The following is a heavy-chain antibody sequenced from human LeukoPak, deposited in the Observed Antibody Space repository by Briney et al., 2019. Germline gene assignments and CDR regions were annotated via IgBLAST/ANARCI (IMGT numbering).Heavy chain of an antibody. D-gene: IGHD2-2*01. V-gene: IGHV3-23*01. Sequence: TGGSLRLSCAASGFTFSSYAMSWVRQAPGKGLEWVSAISGSGGSTYYADSVKGRVTISRDNAKKPLYLQMNSLRAEDTAVYYCAKGPPNVVVPAAMVGSDWFDPWGQGTLVTVSS. CDR1: GFTFSSYA. J-gene: IGHJ5*02. CDR3: AKGPPNVVVPAAMVGSDWFDP. CDR2: ISGSGGST.